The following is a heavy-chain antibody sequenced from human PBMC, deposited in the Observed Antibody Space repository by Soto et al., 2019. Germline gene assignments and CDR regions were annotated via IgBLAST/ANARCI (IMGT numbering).Heavy chain of an antibody. Sequence: PGGSLRLSCAASGFTFSSYGMHWVRQAPGKGLEWVAVIWYDGSNKYYADSVKGRFTISRDNSKNTLYLQMNSLRAEDTAVYYCARSPYTAMVPYYYYGMDVWGQGTTVTVSS. CDR1: GFTFSSYG. CDR3: ARSPYTAMVPYYYYGMDV. J-gene: IGHJ6*02. CDR2: IWYDGSNK. D-gene: IGHD5-18*01. V-gene: IGHV3-33*01.